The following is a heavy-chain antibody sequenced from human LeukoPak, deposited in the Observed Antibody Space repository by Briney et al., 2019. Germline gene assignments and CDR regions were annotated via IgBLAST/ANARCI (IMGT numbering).Heavy chain of an antibody. V-gene: IGHV3-23*01. CDR2: TVGIGPDT. D-gene: IGHD3-10*01. CDR1: GFTFTNYA. J-gene: IGHJ5*02. Sequence: GGSLRLSCAASGFTFTNYAMTWVRQAPGKGLEWVAATVGIGPDTYHADSVKGRFTISRDNSKNILYLQMNSLRAEDTAVYYCARKGGITMVRGVIPFDPWGQGTLVTVSS. CDR3: ARKGGITMVRGVIPFDP.